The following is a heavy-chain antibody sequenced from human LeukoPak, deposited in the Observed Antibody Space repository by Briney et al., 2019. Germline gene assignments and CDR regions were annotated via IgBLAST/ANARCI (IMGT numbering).Heavy chain of an antibody. D-gene: IGHD3-3*01. CDR1: GGTFSSYG. Sequence: SVKVSCKASGGTFSSYGISWVRQAPGQGLEWMGGIIPIFGTANYAQKFQGRVTITADESTSTAYMELSSLRSEDTAVYYCARRDYDFWSGYYTGMGYYMDVWGKGTTVTVSS. J-gene: IGHJ6*03. CDR3: ARRDYDFWSGYYTGMGYYMDV. CDR2: IIPIFGTA. V-gene: IGHV1-69*13.